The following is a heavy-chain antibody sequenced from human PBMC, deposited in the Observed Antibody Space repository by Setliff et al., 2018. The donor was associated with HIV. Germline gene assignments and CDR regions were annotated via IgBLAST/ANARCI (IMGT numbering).Heavy chain of an antibody. D-gene: IGHD5-18*01. Sequence: SVKVSCKASGGTFSNYGMSWVRQAPGQGLEWMGGIIPISGTANYAQKFLGRVTMTRDTSTSTVYMELSSLRSEDTAVYYCARKYSYGYGQGFDYWGQGTLVTVSS. CDR3: ARKYSYGYGQGFDY. CDR1: GGTFSNYG. V-gene: IGHV1-69*05. J-gene: IGHJ4*02. CDR2: IIPISGTA.